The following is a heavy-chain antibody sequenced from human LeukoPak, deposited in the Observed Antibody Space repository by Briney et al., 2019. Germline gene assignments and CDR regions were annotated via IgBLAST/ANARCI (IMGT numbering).Heavy chain of an antibody. Sequence: SETLSLTCTVSGGSISSYYWSWIRQPPGKGLEWIGYIYYSGSTNYNPSLKSRLTISVDTSKNQFSLKLSSVTAADTAVYYWARGAMAAAGLNWFDPWGQGTLVTVSS. D-gene: IGHD6-13*01. J-gene: IGHJ5*02. CDR1: GGSISSYY. CDR3: ARGAMAAAGLNWFDP. CDR2: IYYSGST. V-gene: IGHV4-59*08.